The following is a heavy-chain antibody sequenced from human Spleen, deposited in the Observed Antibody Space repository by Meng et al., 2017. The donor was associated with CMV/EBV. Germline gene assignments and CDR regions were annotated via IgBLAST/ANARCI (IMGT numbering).Heavy chain of an antibody. D-gene: IGHD2/OR15-2a*01. CDR1: GFTFSSKS. CDR3: ATASIYHFDY. CDR2: ISSSSSYI. Sequence: GESLKISCAASGFTFSSKSMNWVRQAPGKGLEWVSSISSSSSYIYYADSVKGRFTISRDNAKNSLSLQMNSLRAEDTAVYYCATASIYHFDYWGQGALVTVSS. V-gene: IGHV3-21*01. J-gene: IGHJ4*02.